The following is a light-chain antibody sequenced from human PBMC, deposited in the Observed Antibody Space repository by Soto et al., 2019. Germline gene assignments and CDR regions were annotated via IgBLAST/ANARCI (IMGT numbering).Light chain of an antibody. Sequence: EIVLTQSPGTLSLSPGERATLSCRASQSVSSTYLAWYQQKPGQAPRLLLYGASTRATGIPYRFSGSGSGTDFTLSICRLEPEDFAVYYCQQYGSAPGWTFGQGTKVDIK. J-gene: IGKJ1*01. CDR3: QQYGSAPGWT. V-gene: IGKV3-20*01. CDR1: QSVSSTY. CDR2: GAS.